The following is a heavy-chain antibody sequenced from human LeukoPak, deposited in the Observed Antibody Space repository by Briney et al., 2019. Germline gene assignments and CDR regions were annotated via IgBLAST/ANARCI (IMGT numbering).Heavy chain of an antibody. J-gene: IGHJ4*02. CDR3: AKSGDLWFGELLYYFDY. Sequence: GGSLRLSCAASGFTFSSYAMSWVRQAPGKGLEWVSAISGSGGSTYYADSVKGRFTISRDNSKNTLYLQMNSLRAEDTAVYYCAKSGDLWFGELLYYFDYWGQGTLVTVSS. D-gene: IGHD3-10*01. CDR1: GFTFSSYA. V-gene: IGHV3-23*01. CDR2: ISGSGGST.